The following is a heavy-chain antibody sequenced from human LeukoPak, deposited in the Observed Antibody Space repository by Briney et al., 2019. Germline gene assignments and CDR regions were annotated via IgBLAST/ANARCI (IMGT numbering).Heavy chain of an antibody. CDR2: IIPIFGTA. CDR3: ARVDGYRSSTSCFFHDYYYGMDV. J-gene: IGHJ6*02. Sequence: GASVKVSCKASGGTFSSYAISWVRQAPGQGLEWMGGIIPIFGTANYAQKFQGRVTITADESTSTAYMELSSLRSEDTAVYYCARVDGYRSSTSCFFHDYYYGMDVWGQGTTVTVSS. D-gene: IGHD2-2*01. V-gene: IGHV1-69*13. CDR1: GGTFSSYA.